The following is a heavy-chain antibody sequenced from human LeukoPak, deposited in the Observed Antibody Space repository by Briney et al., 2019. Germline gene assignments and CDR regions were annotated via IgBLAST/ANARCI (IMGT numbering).Heavy chain of an antibody. Sequence: ASVKVSCKASGYSFTSYDFNWVRQATGQRPEWMGWMSPNSGDTGYAQKFQDRVTMTRNTSISTAYMELSSLRSDDTAVYYCARGPPNWGYDYWGPGTLVTVSS. CDR1: GYSFTSYD. CDR2: MSPNSGDT. CDR3: ARGPPNWGYDY. V-gene: IGHV1-8*01. D-gene: IGHD7-27*01. J-gene: IGHJ4*02.